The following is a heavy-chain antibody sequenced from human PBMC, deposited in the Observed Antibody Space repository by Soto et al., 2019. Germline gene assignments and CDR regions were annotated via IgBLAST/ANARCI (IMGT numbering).Heavy chain of an antibody. D-gene: IGHD6-19*01. Sequence: QVQLQQWGAGLLKPSETLSLTCAVYGGSFSGYYWSWIRQPPGKGLEWIGEINHSGSTNYNPSLKSRVTISVDTSKNQFSLKLSSVTAADTAVYYCARGGGGWRVDQTRRYFQHWGQGTLVTVSS. CDR1: GGSFSGYY. J-gene: IGHJ1*01. V-gene: IGHV4-34*01. CDR3: ARGGGGWRVDQTRRYFQH. CDR2: INHSGST.